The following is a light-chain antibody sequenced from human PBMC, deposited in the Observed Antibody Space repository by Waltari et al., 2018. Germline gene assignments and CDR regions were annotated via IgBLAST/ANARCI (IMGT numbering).Light chain of an antibody. CDR2: LVS. Sequence: DIVMTQSPLSLSVTPGEPASISCRSRQSLLHSSGNNFLDWYLQQPGQSPQLLIYLVSNRASGVPDRFSGSGSGTDFTLKISRVEAEDVGVYFFMQARQTPWTFGQGTKVEIK. CDR1: QSLLHSSGNNF. J-gene: IGKJ1*01. V-gene: IGKV2-28*01. CDR3: MQARQTPWT.